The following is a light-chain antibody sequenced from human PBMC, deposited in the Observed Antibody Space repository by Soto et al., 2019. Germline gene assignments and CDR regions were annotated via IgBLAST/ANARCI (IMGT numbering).Light chain of an antibody. CDR1: QSVNIY. Sequence: EIVLTQSPATLSLSPGERATLSYRASQSVNIYLAWYQQKPGQVPRLLIYGASSRATGIPDRFSGSGSGTDFTLTISRLEPEDFAVYYCQQYGSSPRTFGQGTKVHIK. J-gene: IGKJ2*01. V-gene: IGKV3-20*01. CDR3: QQYGSSPRT. CDR2: GAS.